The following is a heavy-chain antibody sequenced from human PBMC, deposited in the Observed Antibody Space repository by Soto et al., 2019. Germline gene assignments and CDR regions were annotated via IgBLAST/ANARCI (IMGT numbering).Heavy chain of an antibody. D-gene: IGHD2-15*01. CDR1: GFTFSSYN. CDR2: ISRSGDRA. Sequence: EVQLVESGEGLVQPGGSLRLSCAASGFTFSSYNIHWIRQAPGKGLEFVSAISRSGDRAYYADSVKGRFTITRDNSKNTVWLQMASLRAEDMAVYYCARARCSGGQGYYFDYWGRGALVSVSS. CDR3: ARARCSGGQGYYFDY. J-gene: IGHJ4*02. V-gene: IGHV3-64*02.